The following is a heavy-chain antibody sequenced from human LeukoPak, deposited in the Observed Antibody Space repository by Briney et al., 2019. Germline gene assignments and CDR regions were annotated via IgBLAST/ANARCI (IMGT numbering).Heavy chain of an antibody. Sequence: GRSLRLSCAASGVTFSSYGMHWVRQAPGKGLEWVAVIWYDGSNKYYADSVKGRFTISRDNSKNTLYLQMNSLRAEDTAVYYCARERLGELSLVDYWGQGTLVTVSS. CDR1: GVTFSSYG. V-gene: IGHV3-33*01. D-gene: IGHD3-16*02. CDR2: IWYDGSNK. J-gene: IGHJ4*02. CDR3: ARERLGELSLVDY.